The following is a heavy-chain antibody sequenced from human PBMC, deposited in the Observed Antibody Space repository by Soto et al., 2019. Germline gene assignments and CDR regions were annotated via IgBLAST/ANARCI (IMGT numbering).Heavy chain of an antibody. D-gene: IGHD1-1*01. J-gene: IGHJ4*02. Sequence: QSFSLTSAISRDSLSSNSPAWDWFRQSPSRGLEWLGTTYYRSKWYNDYAVSVKSRITINPYTSKNQFYLQLNSVTPEDTAVSYCARAPGEPLNFDYWGQGTLVTVSS. CDR2: TYYRSKWYN. CDR3: ARAPGEPLNFDY. V-gene: IGHV6-1*01. CDR1: RDSLSSNSPA.